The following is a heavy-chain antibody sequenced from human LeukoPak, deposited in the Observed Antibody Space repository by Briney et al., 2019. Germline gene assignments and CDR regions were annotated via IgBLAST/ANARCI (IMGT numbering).Heavy chain of an antibody. D-gene: IGHD4-17*01. CDR2: MNPNSGNT. J-gene: IGHJ6*02. CDR1: GYTFTSYD. V-gene: IGHV1-8*01. CDR3: ARGKGYGDYGDYYYYGMDV. Sequence: GASVKVSCKASGYTFTSYDINWVRQATGQGLAWMGWMNPNSGNTGYAQKFQGRVTMTRNTSISTAYMELSSLRSEDTAVYYCARGKGYGDYGDYYYYGMDVWGQGTTVTVSS.